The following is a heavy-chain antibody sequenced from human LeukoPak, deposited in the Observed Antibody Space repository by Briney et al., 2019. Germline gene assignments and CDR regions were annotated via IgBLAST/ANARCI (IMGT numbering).Heavy chain of an antibody. V-gene: IGHV3-30*04. Sequence: PGGSLRLSCAASGFTFSSYAMPWVRKAPGKGLEWAAVISYDGSNKYYADSVKGRFTISRDNSKNTLYLQMNSLRAEDTAVYYCARDGRAVAGPLDYWGQGTLVTVSS. D-gene: IGHD6-19*01. J-gene: IGHJ4*02. CDR1: GFTFSSYA. CDR3: ARDGRAVAGPLDY. CDR2: ISYDGSNK.